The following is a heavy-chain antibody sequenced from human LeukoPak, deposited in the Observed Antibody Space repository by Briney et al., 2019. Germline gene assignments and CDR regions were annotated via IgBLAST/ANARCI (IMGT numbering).Heavy chain of an antibody. V-gene: IGHV4-59*01. Sequence: PSETLSLTCTVSGGSISSYYWSWIRQPPGKGLEWIGYIYYSGSTNYNPSLKSRVTISVGTSKNQFSLKLSSVTAADTAVYYCARVYCSGGSCYHFDYWGQGTLVTVSS. J-gene: IGHJ4*02. CDR1: GGSISSYY. D-gene: IGHD2-15*01. CDR3: ARVYCSGGSCYHFDY. CDR2: IYYSGST.